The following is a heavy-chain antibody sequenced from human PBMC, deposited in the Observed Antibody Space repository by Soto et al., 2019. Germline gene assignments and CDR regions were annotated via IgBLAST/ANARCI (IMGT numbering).Heavy chain of an antibody. V-gene: IGHV1-2*02. Sequence: ASVKVSCKASGFSFSDYFMHWVRQAPGQGLEWMGIINPSGDSRNYAQKFQGRVTMTRDTSISTAYMELSRLRSDDTAVYYCARDRVEMATTYDYWGQGTLVTVSS. CDR3: ARDRVEMATTYDY. CDR1: GFSFSDYF. D-gene: IGHD1-1*01. CDR2: INPSGDSR. J-gene: IGHJ4*02.